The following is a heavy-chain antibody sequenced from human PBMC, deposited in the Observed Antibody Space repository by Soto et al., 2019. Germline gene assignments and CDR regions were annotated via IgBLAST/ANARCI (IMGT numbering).Heavy chain of an antibody. CDR3: ASILTGYYNFDY. CDR1: GGSISSSNL. CDR2: IYHSGST. J-gene: IGHJ4*02. D-gene: IGHD3-9*01. Sequence: ETLSLTCAVSGGSISSSNLWSWVRQPPGKGLEWIGEIYHSGSTNYNPSLKSRVTISVDKSKNQFSLKLSSVTAADTAVYYCASILTGYYNFDYWGQGTLVTVSS. V-gene: IGHV4-4*02.